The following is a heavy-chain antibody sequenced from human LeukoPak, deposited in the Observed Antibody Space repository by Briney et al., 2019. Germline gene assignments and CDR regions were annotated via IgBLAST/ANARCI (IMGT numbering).Heavy chain of an antibody. V-gene: IGHV3-48*03. CDR2: ISSIGSTT. Sequence: GGSLRLSCAASGFTFNRYEMNWVRQAPGKGLEWVSFISSIGSTTYYADSVKGRFTISRDNAKNSLYLQMNSLRAEDTAVYYCARDLRYCSSASCSENGAFDIWGQGTMVTVSS. CDR3: ARDLRYCSSASCSENGAFDI. D-gene: IGHD2-2*01. CDR1: GFTFNRYE. J-gene: IGHJ3*02.